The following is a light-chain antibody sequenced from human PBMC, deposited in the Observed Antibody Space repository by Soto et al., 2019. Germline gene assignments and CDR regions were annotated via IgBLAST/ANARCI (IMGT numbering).Light chain of an antibody. J-gene: IGKJ4*01. Sequence: DIQMTQSPSSMSASVGDRVTITCRASQGISGWLAWYQQKPGKAPKLLIYAASTLETGVPSRFSGGRSGTDFTLTINNLQPEDFATYYCQQATISQLTFGGGTKVEIK. CDR3: QQATISQLT. CDR2: AAS. CDR1: QGISGW. V-gene: IGKV1-12*01.